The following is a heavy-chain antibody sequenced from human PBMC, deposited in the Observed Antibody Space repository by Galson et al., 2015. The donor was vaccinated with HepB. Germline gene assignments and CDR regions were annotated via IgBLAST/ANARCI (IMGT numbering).Heavy chain of an antibody. J-gene: IGHJ6*03. CDR3: ARLRSEDNWNYVSYYYYMDV. CDR1: GYSFTSYW. V-gene: IGHV5-51*03. D-gene: IGHD1-7*01. Sequence: QSGAEVKKPGESLKISCKGSGYSFTSYWIGWVRQMPGKGLEWMGIIYPGDSDTRYSPSFQGQVTISADKSISTAYLQWSSLKASDTAMYYCARLRSEDNWNYVSYYYYMDVWGKGTTVTVSS. CDR2: IYPGDSDT.